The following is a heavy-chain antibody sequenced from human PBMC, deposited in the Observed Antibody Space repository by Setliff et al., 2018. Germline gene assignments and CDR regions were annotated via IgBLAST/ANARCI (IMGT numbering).Heavy chain of an antibody. CDR2: INVANGNT. CDR3: ARDVFDFRTGQAGP. CDR1: GYIFTNYV. D-gene: IGHD3-3*01. J-gene: IGHJ5*02. V-gene: IGHV1-3*01. Sequence: ASVKVSCKASGYIFTNYVIQWVRQAPGQGLEWMGWINVANGNTRYSQKLQGRVTITMDTPATTVYMEVTSLRSEDTAVYYCARDVFDFRTGQAGPWGQGTLVTVSS.